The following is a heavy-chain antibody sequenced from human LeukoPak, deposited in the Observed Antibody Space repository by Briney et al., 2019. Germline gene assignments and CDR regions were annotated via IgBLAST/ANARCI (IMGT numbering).Heavy chain of an antibody. CDR3: ARAALLTGGGYHFDS. V-gene: IGHV3-11*01. D-gene: IGHD7-27*01. CDR1: GFTFSDYY. J-gene: IGHJ4*02. CDR2: ISSDSGAM. Sequence: PGGSLRLSCAASGFTFSDYYMTWIRQAPGKGLEWVSSISSDSGAMYYADSVKGRFTVSRDNARNSLYLQMNSLSAEDTAVYFCARAALLTGGGYHFDSWGQGTLVTVSS.